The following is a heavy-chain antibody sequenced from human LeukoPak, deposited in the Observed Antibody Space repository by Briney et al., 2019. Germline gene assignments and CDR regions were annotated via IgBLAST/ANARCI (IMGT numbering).Heavy chain of an antibody. D-gene: IGHD5/OR15-5a*01. CDR1: GFDFNIYS. J-gene: IGHJ4*02. CDR3: AKKVGLVSAPLWYFDV. V-gene: IGHV3-23*01. CDR2: ISGPAGSW. Sequence: PGGSLRLSCAASGFDFNIYSMNWVRQAPGKGLEWVAAISGPAGSWDYADSVKGRFTVSRDNSKNTLFLQMNSLRAEDTATYYCAKKVGLVSAPLWYFDVWGQGTLVAVSS.